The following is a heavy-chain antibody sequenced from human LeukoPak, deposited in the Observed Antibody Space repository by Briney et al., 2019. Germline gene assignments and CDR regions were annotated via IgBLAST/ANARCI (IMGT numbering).Heavy chain of an antibody. Sequence: PSETLSLTCAVYGGSFSGYYWSWIRQPPRKGLEWIGEINHSGSTNYNPSLKSRVTISVDTSKNQFSLKLSSVTAADTAVYYCARGYRYCSSTSCYNRAFDIWGQGTMVTVSS. CDR1: GGSFSGYY. D-gene: IGHD2-2*02. CDR2: INHSGST. J-gene: IGHJ3*02. CDR3: ARGYRYCSSTSCYNRAFDI. V-gene: IGHV4-34*01.